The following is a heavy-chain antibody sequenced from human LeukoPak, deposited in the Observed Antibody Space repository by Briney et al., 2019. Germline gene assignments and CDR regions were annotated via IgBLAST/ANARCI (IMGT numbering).Heavy chain of an antibody. J-gene: IGHJ5*02. Sequence: GASLKISCKGSGYSFTSYWIGWVRQLPGKGLEWMGIIYPGDSDTRYSPSFQGQVTISADKSISTAYLQWSSLKASDTAMYYCARRITIFGVAQNWFDPWGQGTLVTVSS. CDR3: ARRITIFGVAQNWFDP. V-gene: IGHV5-51*01. CDR2: IYPGDSDT. CDR1: GYSFTSYW. D-gene: IGHD3-3*01.